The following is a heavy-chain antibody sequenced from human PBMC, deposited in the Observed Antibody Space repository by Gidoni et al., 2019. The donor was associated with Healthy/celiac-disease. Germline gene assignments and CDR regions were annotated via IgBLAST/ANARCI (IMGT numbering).Heavy chain of an antibody. CDR3: ARREVKTGDAFDI. V-gene: IGHV3-21*01. CDR1: GLTFSRYS. J-gene: IGHJ3*02. Sequence: EVQPAESGGALVKPGGSLRLSCPAPGLTFSRYSMNWGRQAPGKGLGLVSCITSSSSYIYYADSVKGRFTIARDNAKNSLYLRMSSLRAEDTAVYYCARREVKTGDAFDIWGQGTMVTVSS. D-gene: IGHD3-9*01. CDR2: ITSSSSYI.